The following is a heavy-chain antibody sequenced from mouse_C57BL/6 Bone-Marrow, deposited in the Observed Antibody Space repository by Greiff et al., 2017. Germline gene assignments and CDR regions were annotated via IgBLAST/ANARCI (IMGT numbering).Heavy chain of an antibody. CDR2: IDPENGDT. CDR1: GFNIKDDY. Sequence: EVKLMESGAELVRPGASVKLSCTASGFNIKDDYMHWVKQRPEQGLEWIGWIDPENGDTEYASKFQGKATITADTSSNTAYLQLSSLTSEVTAVYYCTTGIYYDYDEGDYWGQGTTLTVSS. CDR3: TTGIYYDYDEGDY. V-gene: IGHV14-4*01. D-gene: IGHD2-4*01. J-gene: IGHJ2*01.